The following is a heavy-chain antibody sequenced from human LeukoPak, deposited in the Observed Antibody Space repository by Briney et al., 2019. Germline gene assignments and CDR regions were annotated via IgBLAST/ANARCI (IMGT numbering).Heavy chain of an antibody. Sequence: GGSLRLSCAASGFPFSNYWMHWVRQAPGKGLVWVSRVNSDGSTTNYADSVKGRFTISRDNAENTLYMRMNSLRPEDTAVYYCARGYYSSGRFDSWGQGTLVTVSS. J-gene: IGHJ4*02. CDR2: VNSDGSTT. CDR3: ARGYYSSGRFDS. CDR1: GFPFSNYW. V-gene: IGHV3-74*01. D-gene: IGHD6-25*01.